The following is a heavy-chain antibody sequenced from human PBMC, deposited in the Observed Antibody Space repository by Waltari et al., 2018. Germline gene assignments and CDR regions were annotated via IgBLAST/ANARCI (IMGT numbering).Heavy chain of an antibody. CDR2: ISWNSGSI. V-gene: IGHV3-9*01. CDR3: AKGGGSAIAGAFDI. CDR1: GFTFDDYA. Sequence: EVQLVESGGGLVQPGRSLRLSCAASGFTFDDYAMHWVRQAPGKGPEWVSGISWNSGSIGYADSVKGRFTISRDNAKNSLYLQMNSLRAEDTALYYCAKGGGSAIAGAFDIWGQGTMVTVSS. D-gene: IGHD6-25*01. J-gene: IGHJ3*02.